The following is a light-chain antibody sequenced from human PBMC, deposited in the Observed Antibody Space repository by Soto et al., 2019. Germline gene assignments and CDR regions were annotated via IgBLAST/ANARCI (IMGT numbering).Light chain of an antibody. V-gene: IGLV4-69*01. J-gene: IGLJ2*01. CDR3: QTGGTGVV. Sequence: QPVLTQSPSASASLGASVKLTCTLSSGHSSYAIAWHQQQPEKGPRYLMKLNSDGSHSKGDGIPDRFSGSSSGAERYLTIPSLQSEDGADYYCQTGGTGVVFGGGTKLTVL. CDR2: LNSDGSH. CDR1: SGHSSYA.